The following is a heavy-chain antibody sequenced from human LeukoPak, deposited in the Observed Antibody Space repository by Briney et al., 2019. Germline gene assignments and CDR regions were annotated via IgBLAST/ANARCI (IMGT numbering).Heavy chain of an antibody. CDR1: GFSLTTSGVG. V-gene: IGHV2-5*02. Sequence: SGPTLVNPTQTLTLTCTFSGFSLTTSGVGVGWIRQPPGKALEWLAVIYWDGDKRYSPSLKSRLTITKDTSKNQVVLTMTNMDPVDTATYFCAHKEYYALGSLGDSFDHWGQGTLVTVSS. CDR2: IYWDGDK. J-gene: IGHJ4*02. D-gene: IGHD3-10*01. CDR3: AHKEYYALGSLGDSFDH.